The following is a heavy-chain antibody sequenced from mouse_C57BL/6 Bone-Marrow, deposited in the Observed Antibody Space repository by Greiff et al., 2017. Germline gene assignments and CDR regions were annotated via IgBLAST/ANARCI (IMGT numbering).Heavy chain of an antibody. CDR3: TTYGWYFDV. Sequence: DVQLQESGAELVRPGASVKLSCTASGFNIKDDYMHWVKQRPEQGLEWIGWIDPENGDTEYASKFQGKATITADTSSNTAYLQLSSLTSEDTAVYYCTTYGWYFDVWGTGTTVTVSS. V-gene: IGHV14-4*01. CDR2: IDPENGDT. CDR1: GFNIKDDY. D-gene: IGHD1-1*02. J-gene: IGHJ1*03.